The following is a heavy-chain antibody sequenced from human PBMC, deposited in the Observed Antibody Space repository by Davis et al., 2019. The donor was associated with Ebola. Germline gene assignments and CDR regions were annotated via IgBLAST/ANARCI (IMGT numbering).Heavy chain of an antibody. CDR3: AAELITLVGTPFDP. V-gene: IGHV4-59*01. CDR2: IYYSGST. D-gene: IGHD3-10*01. J-gene: IGHJ5*02. Sequence: SETLSLTCTVSGGSISSYYWSWIRQPPGKGLEWIGYIYYSGSTNYNPSLKSRVTISVDTSKNQFSLKLSSVTAADTAVYYCAAELITLVGTPFDPWGQGTLVTVSS. CDR1: GGSISSYY.